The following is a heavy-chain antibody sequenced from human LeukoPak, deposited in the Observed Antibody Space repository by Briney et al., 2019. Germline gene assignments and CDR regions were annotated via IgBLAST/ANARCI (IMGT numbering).Heavy chain of an antibody. CDR2: ISGSGGST. J-gene: IGHJ4*02. CDR3: AKTGRRSWGFFDY. CDR1: GFTFSSYA. Sequence: GGSLRLSCAASGFTFSSYAMNWVRQAPGKGLEWVSAISGSGGSTYYADSVKGRFTISRDNSKNTLYLQMNSLRAEDTAVYYCAKTGRRSWGFFDYCGQGTLVTVSS. D-gene: IGHD6-13*01. V-gene: IGHV3-23*01.